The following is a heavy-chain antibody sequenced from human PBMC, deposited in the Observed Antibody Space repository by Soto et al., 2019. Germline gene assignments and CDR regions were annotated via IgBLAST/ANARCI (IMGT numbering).Heavy chain of an antibody. CDR3: ARDRYGDYEGVLLVY. CDR2: INPSGGST. D-gene: IGHD4-17*01. J-gene: IGHJ4*02. Sequence: ASVKVSCKASGYTFTSYYMHWVRQAPGQGLEWMGIINPSGGSTSYAQKFQGRVTMTRDTSTSTVYMELSSLRSEDTAVYYCARDRYGDYEGVLLVYWGQGTLVTVSS. V-gene: IGHV1-46*03. CDR1: GYTFTSYY.